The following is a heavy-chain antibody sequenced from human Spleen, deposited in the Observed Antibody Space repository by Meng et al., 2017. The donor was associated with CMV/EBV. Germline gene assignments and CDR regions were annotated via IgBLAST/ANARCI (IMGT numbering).Heavy chain of an antibody. CDR2: IDSGGNTI. J-gene: IGHJ4*02. V-gene: IGHV3-23*03. CDR1: GFTFTDYG. D-gene: IGHD5-12*01. CDR3: ARGGSGYDFDY. Sequence: GESLKISCATAGFTFTDYGMSWVRQAPGKGLEWVSRIDSGGNTIYYADSVKGRFTISRDNSKNTLYLQMNSLRAEDTAVYYCARGGSGYDFDYWGQGTLVTVSS.